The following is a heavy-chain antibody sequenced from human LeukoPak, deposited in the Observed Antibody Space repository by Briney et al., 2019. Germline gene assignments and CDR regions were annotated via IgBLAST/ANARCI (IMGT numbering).Heavy chain of an antibody. D-gene: IGHD4-11*01. V-gene: IGHV1-18*01. CDR3: ARDKAVTTELTQYFQH. Sequence: ASVKVSCKASGYTFTSYGISWVRQAPGQGLEWMGWISTYNGNTNYAQKLRGRVTMTTDTSTSTAYMELRSLRSDDTAVYYCARDKAVTTELTQYFQHWGQGTLVTVSS. CDR1: GYTFTSYG. CDR2: ISTYNGNT. J-gene: IGHJ1*01.